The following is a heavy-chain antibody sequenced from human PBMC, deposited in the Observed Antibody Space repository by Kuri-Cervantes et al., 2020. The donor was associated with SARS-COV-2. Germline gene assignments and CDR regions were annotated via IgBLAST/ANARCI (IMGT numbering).Heavy chain of an antibody. J-gene: IGHJ6*03. Sequence: GESLKISCAASGFTFSSYAMSWVRQAPGKGLEWVSAISGSGGSTYYADSVKGRFTISRDNARDSVSLQMDSLRAEDTAIYYCARVYNWEHFYYLGVWGIGTTVTVSS. CDR1: GFTFSSYA. V-gene: IGHV3-23*01. CDR3: ARVYNWEHFYYLGV. D-gene: IGHD1-26*01. CDR2: ISGSGGST.